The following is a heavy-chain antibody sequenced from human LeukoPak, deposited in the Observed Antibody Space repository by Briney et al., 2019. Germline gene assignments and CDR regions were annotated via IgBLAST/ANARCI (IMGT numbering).Heavy chain of an antibody. Sequence: GGSLRLSCAASGFTFSSYWMSWVRQAPGKGLEWVANIKQDGSEKYYVDSVKGRFTISRDNAKNSLYLQMNSLRAEDTAVYYCARDRGGDYWYFDLWGLGTLVTVSS. CDR3: ARDRGGDYWYFDL. V-gene: IGHV3-7*05. J-gene: IGHJ2*01. CDR2: IKQDGSEK. D-gene: IGHD6-25*01. CDR1: GFTFSSYW.